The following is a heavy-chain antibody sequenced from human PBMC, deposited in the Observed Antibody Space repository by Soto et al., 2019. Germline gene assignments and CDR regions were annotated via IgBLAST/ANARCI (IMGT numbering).Heavy chain of an antibody. Sequence: QVQLQQWGAGLLKPSETLSLTCAVYGGSFSGYYWSWIRQPPGKGLEWIGEINHSGSTNYNPSLKRRVTISVDTSKNQFSLKLSYVTAADTAVYYCARDGYNYIHYYGMDVWGQGTTVTVSS. D-gene: IGHD5-12*01. V-gene: IGHV4-34*01. CDR3: ARDGYNYIHYYGMDV. J-gene: IGHJ6*02. CDR2: INHSGST. CDR1: GGSFSGYY.